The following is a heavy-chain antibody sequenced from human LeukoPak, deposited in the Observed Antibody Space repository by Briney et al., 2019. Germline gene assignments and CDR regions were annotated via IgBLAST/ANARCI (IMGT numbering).Heavy chain of an antibody. V-gene: IGHV4-34*01. J-gene: IGHJ4*02. CDR3: ARNGWVPGDY. D-gene: IGHD2-2*03. CDR2: INHSGST. CDR1: GGSFSGYY. Sequence: SETLSLTCAVYGGSFSGYYWSWIRQPPGKGLEWIGEINHSGSTNYNPSLKSRVTISVDTSKNQFSLKLSSVTAADTAVYYCARNGWVPGDYWGQGTLVTVSS.